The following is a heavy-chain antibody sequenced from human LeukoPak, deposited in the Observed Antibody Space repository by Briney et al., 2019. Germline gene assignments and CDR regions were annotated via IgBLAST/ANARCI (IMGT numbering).Heavy chain of an antibody. J-gene: IGHJ4*02. CDR1: GDSVSSNSAA. CDR2: TYYRSKWYN. CDR3: ARGEAQWFGELSQFDY. Sequence: SQTLSLTCAISGDSVSSNSAAWNWIRQSPSRGLEWLGRTYYRSKWYNDYAVSVKSRITINPDTSKNQFSLQLNSVTPEDTAVYYCARGEAQWFGELSQFDYWGQGTLVTVSS. V-gene: IGHV6-1*01. D-gene: IGHD3-10*01.